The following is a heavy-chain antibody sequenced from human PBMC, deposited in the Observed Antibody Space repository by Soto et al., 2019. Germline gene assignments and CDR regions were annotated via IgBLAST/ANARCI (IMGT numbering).Heavy chain of an antibody. D-gene: IGHD4-17*01. CDR2: ITASGGRT. J-gene: IGHJ5*01. Sequence: GSLRLSCTASGFTFSIYAMTWVRQAPGRGLEGVSGITASGGRTFYADSVKGRFTISRDNSRSTLYLQMNSLRAEDTAVYYCAKDTRYADYVRWFDSWGQGTLVTVSS. CDR3: AKDTRYADYVRWFDS. V-gene: IGHV3-23*01. CDR1: GFTFSIYA.